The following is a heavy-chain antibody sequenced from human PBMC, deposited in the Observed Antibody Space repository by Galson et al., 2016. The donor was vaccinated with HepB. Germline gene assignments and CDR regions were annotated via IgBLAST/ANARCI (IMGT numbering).Heavy chain of an antibody. J-gene: IGHJ4*02. D-gene: IGHD1-26*01. V-gene: IGHV3-30*03. CDR3: VRVGSKGQGDS. CDR2: ISYDGINK. CDR1: GFTFSSYG. Sequence: SLRLSCAASGFTFSSYGMHWVRQAPGKGLEWVAVISYDGINKYYADSVKGRFTISRDNSYNTVYLQLNSLRPADTAVYYCVRVGSKGQGDSWGQGTLVTVSS.